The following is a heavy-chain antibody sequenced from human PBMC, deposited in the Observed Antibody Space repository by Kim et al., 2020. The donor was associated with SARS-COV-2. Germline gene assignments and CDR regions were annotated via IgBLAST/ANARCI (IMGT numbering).Heavy chain of an antibody. Sequence: GGSLRLSCAASGFTFSSYAMHWVRQAPGKGLEYVSAISSNGGGKYYVNSVKGRFTISRDNSKNTLYLQMDSLRAEDMAVYYCARELAITIFGVFIINYYYGMDVWGQGTTVTVS. CDR2: ISSNGGGK. D-gene: IGHD3-3*01. CDR1: GFTFSSYA. CDR3: ARELAITIFGVFIINYYYGMDV. V-gene: IGHV3-64*01. J-gene: IGHJ6*02.